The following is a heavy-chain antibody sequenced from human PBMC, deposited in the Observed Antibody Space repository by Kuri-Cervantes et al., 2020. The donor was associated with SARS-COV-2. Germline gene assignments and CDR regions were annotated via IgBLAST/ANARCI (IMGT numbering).Heavy chain of an antibody. J-gene: IGHJ3*02. CDR1: GGTFSSYA. Sequence: SVKVSCKASGGTFSSYAISWVRQAPGQGLEWMGGIIPIFGTANYAQKFQGRVTITTDESTSTAYVELSSLRSEDTAVYYCASFYGGNSGDAFDIWGQGTMVTVSS. CDR2: IIPIFGTA. CDR3: ASFYGGNSGDAFDI. V-gene: IGHV1-69*05. D-gene: IGHD4-23*01.